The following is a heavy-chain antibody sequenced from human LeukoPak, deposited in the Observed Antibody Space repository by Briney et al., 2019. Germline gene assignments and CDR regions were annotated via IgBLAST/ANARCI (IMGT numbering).Heavy chain of an antibody. Sequence: SVKVSCKASGGTFSSYAISWVRQAPGQGLEWMGGIIPIFGTANYAQKFQGRVTITADESTSTAYMELRSLRSDDTAVYYCARVTNNWNYYDYYYYMDVWGKGTTVTVSS. CDR1: GGTFSSYA. J-gene: IGHJ6*03. CDR2: IIPIFGTA. V-gene: IGHV1-69*13. D-gene: IGHD1-7*01. CDR3: ARVTNNWNYYDYYYYMDV.